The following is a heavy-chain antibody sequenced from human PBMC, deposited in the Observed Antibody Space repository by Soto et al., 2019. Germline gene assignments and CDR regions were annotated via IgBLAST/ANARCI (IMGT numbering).Heavy chain of an antibody. CDR1: GGTFSSYA. V-gene: IGHV1-69*13. J-gene: IGHJ4*02. D-gene: IGHD5-18*01. CDR3: ARARVDTAMVTLYFDY. Sequence: GASVKVSCKASGGTFSSYAISWVRQAPGQGLEWMGGIIPIFGTANYAQKFQGRVTITADESTSTAYMELSSLRSEDTAVYYCARARVDTAMVTLYFDYWGQGTLVTVSS. CDR2: IIPIFGTA.